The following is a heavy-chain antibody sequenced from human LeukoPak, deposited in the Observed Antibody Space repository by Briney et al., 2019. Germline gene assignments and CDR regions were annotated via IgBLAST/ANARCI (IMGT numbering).Heavy chain of an antibody. Sequence: SGGSLRLSCAASGFTFDDYAMHWVRHAPGKGLEWVSGISWNSGSIGYADSVKGGFTISRDNAKNSLYLQMNSLRAEDMALYYCAKDKGSGWYGGDAFDIWGQGTMVTVSS. V-gene: IGHV3-9*03. J-gene: IGHJ3*02. CDR1: GFTFDDYA. CDR3: AKDKGSGWYGGDAFDI. CDR2: ISWNSGSI. D-gene: IGHD6-19*01.